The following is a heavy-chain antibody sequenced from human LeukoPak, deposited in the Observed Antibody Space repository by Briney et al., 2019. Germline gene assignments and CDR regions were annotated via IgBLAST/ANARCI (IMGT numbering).Heavy chain of an antibody. V-gene: IGHV1-2*02. CDR1: GYTFSSYS. CDR3: ARGQYGGYSDYFDY. D-gene: IGHD5-12*01. CDR2: INPNSGGT. J-gene: IGHJ4*02. Sequence: ASVKVSCKASGYTFSSYSMNWVRQAPGQGLEWMGWINPNSGGTNYAQKFQGRVTMTRDTSISTAYMELSRLRSDDTAVYYCARGQYGGYSDYFDYWGQGTLVTVSS.